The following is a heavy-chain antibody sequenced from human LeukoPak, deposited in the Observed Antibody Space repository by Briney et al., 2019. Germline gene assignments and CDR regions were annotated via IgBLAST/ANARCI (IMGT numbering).Heavy chain of an antibody. CDR1: GETFSNFY. CDR2: INPSGNA. D-gene: IGHD6-6*01. CDR3: ASSTIAALRPFDC. V-gene: IGHV4-34*01. J-gene: IGHJ4*02. Sequence: SETLSLTCAVYGETFSNFYWNWIRQPPGKGLEWIGEINPSGNANYNPSLKSRVTISLDTSKKQIFLNLTSVTAADTAVYFCASSTIAALRPFDCWGQGTLVTVSS.